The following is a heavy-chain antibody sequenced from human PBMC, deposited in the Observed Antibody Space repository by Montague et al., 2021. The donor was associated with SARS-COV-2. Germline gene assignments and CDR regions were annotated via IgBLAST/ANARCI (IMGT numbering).Heavy chain of an antibody. Sequence: SLRLSCAASGFTFDDYAMHWIRQAPGKGLEWVSGISWNSGSIGYADSVKGRFTISRDNAKNSLYLQMNSLRAEDTALYYCAKGHYYGSGRIDYWGQGTLVTVSS. D-gene: IGHD3-10*01. CDR2: ISWNSGSI. CDR3: AKGHYYGSGRIDY. J-gene: IGHJ4*02. V-gene: IGHV3-9*01. CDR1: GFTFDDYA.